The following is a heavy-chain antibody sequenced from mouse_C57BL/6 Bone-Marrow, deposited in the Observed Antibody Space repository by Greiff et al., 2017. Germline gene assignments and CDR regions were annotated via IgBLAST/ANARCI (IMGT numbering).Heavy chain of an antibody. V-gene: IGHV1-15*01. CDR3: TRSWGSTREGNAMDY. CDR1: GYTFTDYE. D-gene: IGHD1-1*01. CDR2: IDPETGGT. J-gene: IGHJ4*01. Sequence: QVQLKESGAELVRPGASVTLSCKASGYTFTDYEMHWVKQTPVHGLEWIGAIDPETGGTAYNQKFKGKAILTADKSSSTAYMELRSLTSEDSAVYYCTRSWGSTREGNAMDYWGQGTSVTVPS.